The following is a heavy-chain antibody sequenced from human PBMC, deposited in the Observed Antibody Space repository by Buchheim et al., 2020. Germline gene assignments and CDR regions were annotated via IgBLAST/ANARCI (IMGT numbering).Heavy chain of an antibody. CDR2: IWYDGSDK. CDR1: GFTFSSYG. J-gene: IGHJ6*02. V-gene: IGHV3-33*01. CDR3: ARDWGYSYANYGMDV. Sequence: QVQLVESGGGVVQPGRSLRLSCAASGFTFSSYGMHWVRQAPGKGLEWVAVIWYDGSDKYYADSVKGRFTISRDNSKNTLYLQMNSLRAEDTAVYYCARDWGYSYANYGMDVWGQGTT. D-gene: IGHD5-18*01.